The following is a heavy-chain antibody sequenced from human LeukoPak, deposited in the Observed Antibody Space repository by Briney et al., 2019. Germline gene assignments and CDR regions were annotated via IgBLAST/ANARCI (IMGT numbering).Heavy chain of an antibody. V-gene: IGHV3-11*01. Sequence: GGSLRLSCAASGFTFSDYYMSWIRQAPGKGLEWVSYISSSGSTIYYADSMKGRFTISRDNAKNPLYLQMNSLRAEDTAVYYCARVAAAGTNFDYWGQGTLVTVSS. J-gene: IGHJ4*02. CDR2: ISSSGSTI. CDR1: GFTFSDYY. CDR3: ARVAAAGTNFDY. D-gene: IGHD6-13*01.